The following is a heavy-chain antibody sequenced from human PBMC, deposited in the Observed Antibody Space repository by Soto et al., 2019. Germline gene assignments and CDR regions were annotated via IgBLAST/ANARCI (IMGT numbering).Heavy chain of an antibody. CDR2: ISGSGGST. D-gene: IGHD2-15*01. Sequence: SSAASGFTFSSYAMSWVRQAPGKGLEWVSAISGSGGSTYYADSVKGRFTISRDNSKNTLYLQMNSLRAEDTAVHYCAKDPVSGGKGGFDIWGQGTMVTVS. V-gene: IGHV3-23*01. CDR1: GFTFSSYA. J-gene: IGHJ3*02. CDR3: AKDPVSGGKGGFDI.